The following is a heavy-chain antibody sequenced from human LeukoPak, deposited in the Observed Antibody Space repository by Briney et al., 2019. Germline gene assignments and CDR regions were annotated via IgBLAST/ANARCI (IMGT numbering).Heavy chain of an antibody. D-gene: IGHD3-10*01. CDR1: GGSITSYY. Sequence: SETLSLTCTVSGGSITSYYWSWIRQPPGKGLEWIGYIYYSGCTNYNPSLKSRVTISVDTSKNQFSLKLSSVTAADTAVYYGARGGVNYKIAGPWGQGALVTVSS. J-gene: IGHJ5*02. V-gene: IGHV4-59*01. CDR3: ARGGVNYKIAGP. CDR2: IYYSGCT.